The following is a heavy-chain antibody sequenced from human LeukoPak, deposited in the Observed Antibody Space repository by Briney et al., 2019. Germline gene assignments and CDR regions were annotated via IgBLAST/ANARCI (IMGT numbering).Heavy chain of an antibody. CDR2: ISSSGSTI. V-gene: IGHV3-48*03. J-gene: IGHJ4*02. CDR1: GFTFSSYE. Sequence: GGSLRLSCAASGFTFSSYEMNWVRQAPGKGLEWVSYISSSGSTIYYADSVKGRFTISRDNAKNTLFLQMNSLRAEDTAVYYCSTCNWNYEADYRGQGSLDTVSS. CDR3: STCNWNYEADY. D-gene: IGHD1-7*01.